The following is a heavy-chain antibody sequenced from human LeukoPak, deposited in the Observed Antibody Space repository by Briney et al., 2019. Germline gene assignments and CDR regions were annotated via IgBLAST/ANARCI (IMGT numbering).Heavy chain of an antibody. CDR2: IYYSGST. V-gene: IGHV4-39*01. CDR1: GGSISSSSYY. J-gene: IGHJ5*02. Sequence: SETLSLTCTVSGGSISSSSYYWGWIRQPPGKGLEWIGSIYYSGSTYYNPFLKSRVTISVDTSKNQFSLKLSSVTAADTAVYYCARHFWSASRIPVGPWGQGTLVTVSS. D-gene: IGHD3-3*01. CDR3: ARHFWSASRIPVGP.